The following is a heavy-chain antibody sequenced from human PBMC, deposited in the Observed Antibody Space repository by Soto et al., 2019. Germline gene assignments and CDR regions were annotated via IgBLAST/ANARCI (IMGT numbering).Heavy chain of an antibody. CDR3: AKEGIAEYYYDSSGYYYYFDY. D-gene: IGHD3-22*01. CDR1: GFTFSSYG. V-gene: IGHV3-30*18. CDR2: ISYDGSNK. J-gene: IGHJ4*02. Sequence: QVQLVESGGGVVQPGRSLRLSCAASGFTFSSYGMHWVRQAPGKGLEWVAVISYDGSNKYYADSVKGRFSISRDNSKNTLYLQMNSLRAEDTAVYYCAKEGIAEYYYDSSGYYYYFDYWGQGTLVTVSP.